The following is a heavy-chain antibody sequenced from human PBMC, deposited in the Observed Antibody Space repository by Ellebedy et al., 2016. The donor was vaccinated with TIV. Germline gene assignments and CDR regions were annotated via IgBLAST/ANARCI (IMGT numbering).Heavy chain of an antibody. D-gene: IGHD2-15*01. Sequence: GGSLRLXXAASGFTFDDYAMHWVRQAPGKGLEWVSGISWNSGSIGYADSVKGRFTISRDNAKNSLYLQMNSLRVEDTAIYYCARISSCAGGTCYPDYWGQGTLVTVSS. V-gene: IGHV3-9*01. CDR2: ISWNSGSI. J-gene: IGHJ4*01. CDR1: GFTFDDYA. CDR3: ARISSCAGGTCYPDY.